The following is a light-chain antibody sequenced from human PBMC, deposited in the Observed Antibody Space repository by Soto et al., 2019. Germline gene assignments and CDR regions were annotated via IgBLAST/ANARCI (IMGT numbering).Light chain of an antibody. Sequence: EIVMTQSPATLSVSPGERATLSCRASQSVSSNLAWYQQKPGQTPKLLIYVASTRATGIPARFSGSGSAREFTLTISSLQSEDFAVYYCQQYNVWPLTFGGGTKVEFK. CDR2: VAS. CDR3: QQYNVWPLT. V-gene: IGKV3-15*01. J-gene: IGKJ4*01. CDR1: QSVSSN.